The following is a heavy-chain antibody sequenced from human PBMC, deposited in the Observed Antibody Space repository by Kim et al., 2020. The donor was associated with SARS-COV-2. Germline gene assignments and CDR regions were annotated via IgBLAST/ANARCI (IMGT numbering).Heavy chain of an antibody. Sequence: NPSLESRVTISVDTSKNQFSLKLGSVTAADTDVYYCARQVMHYYYYGMDVWGQGTTVTVSS. J-gene: IGHJ6*02. CDR3: ARQVMHYYYYGMDV. V-gene: IGHV4-61*07. D-gene: IGHD3-16*01.